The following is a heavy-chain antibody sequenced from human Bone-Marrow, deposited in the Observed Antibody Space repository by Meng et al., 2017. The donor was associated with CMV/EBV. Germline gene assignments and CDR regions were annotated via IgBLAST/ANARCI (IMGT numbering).Heavy chain of an antibody. CDR2: ISAYNGDT. V-gene: IGHV1-18*01. Sequence: ASGYTFSTYGSSWVRQAPGQGLEWMGWISAYNGDTNYEQKFQGRVTMTTDTSTSTAYMELRSLRSDDAAIYYCARDHIAARPGWFDPWGQGTLVTVSS. J-gene: IGHJ5*02. CDR1: GYTFSTYG. D-gene: IGHD6-6*01. CDR3: ARDHIAARPGWFDP.